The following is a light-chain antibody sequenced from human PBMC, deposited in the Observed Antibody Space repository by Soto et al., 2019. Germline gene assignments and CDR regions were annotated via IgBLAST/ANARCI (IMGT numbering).Light chain of an antibody. CDR1: QSVSSN. CDR3: QQYINLWT. J-gene: IGKJ1*01. V-gene: IGKV3-15*01. Sequence: EIVMTQSPATLSVSPGERVTLSCRASQSVSSNLAWYQQKPGQSPRLLIYGASTRATGIPARFSGSGSGTEFTLTISSLQSKDFAVYYCQQYINLWTFGQGTKVEIK. CDR2: GAS.